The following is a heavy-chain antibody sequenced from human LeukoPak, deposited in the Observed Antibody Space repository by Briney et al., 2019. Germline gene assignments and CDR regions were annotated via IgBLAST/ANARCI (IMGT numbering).Heavy chain of an antibody. D-gene: IGHD3-16*02. CDR2: ISSSGSTI. CDR3: ARGDYVWGSYRYTRGFDY. J-gene: IGHJ4*02. V-gene: IGHV3-11*01. CDR1: GFTFSDYY. Sequence: GGSLRLSCAAPGFTFSDYYMGWIRQAPGKGLEWVSYISSSGSTIYYADSVKGRFTISRDNAKNSLYLQMNSLRAEDTAVYYCARGDYVWGSYRYTRGFDYWGQGTLVTVSS.